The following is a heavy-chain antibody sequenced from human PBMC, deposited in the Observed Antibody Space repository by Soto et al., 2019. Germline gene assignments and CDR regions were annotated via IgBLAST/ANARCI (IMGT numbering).Heavy chain of an antibody. J-gene: IGHJ5*02. Sequence: PGGSLRLSCAASRLTFSNCAMSWVRQAPGKGLEWVSIISGSSGSTYYTDSVKGRFTISRDNSKNTLYLQMNSLTVDDTAVYYCARARSHTGSFSVDWFDPWGQGALVTVSS. V-gene: IGHV3-23*01. D-gene: IGHD1-26*01. CDR2: ISGSSGST. CDR3: ARARSHTGSFSVDWFDP. CDR1: RLTFSNCA.